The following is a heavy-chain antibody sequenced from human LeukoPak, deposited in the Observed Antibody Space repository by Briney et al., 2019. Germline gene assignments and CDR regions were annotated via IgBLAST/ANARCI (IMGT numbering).Heavy chain of an antibody. CDR2: IYTSGST. CDR3: ARDASMVRGVMGWFDP. Sequence: KPSETLSLTCTVSGGSISSYYWSWIRQPAGKGLEWIGRIYTSGSTNYNPSLKSRVTMSVDTSKNQFSLKLSSVTAADTAVYYCARDASMVRGVMGWFDPWGQGTLVTVSS. CDR1: GGSISSYY. V-gene: IGHV4-4*07. D-gene: IGHD3-10*01. J-gene: IGHJ5*02.